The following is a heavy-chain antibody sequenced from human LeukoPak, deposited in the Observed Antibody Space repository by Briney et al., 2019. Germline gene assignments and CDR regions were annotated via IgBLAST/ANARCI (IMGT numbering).Heavy chain of an antibody. J-gene: IGHJ3*02. CDR2: IKCDGSEK. CDR3: VRGVGSSTSCYVRAFDI. V-gene: IGHV3-52*01. Sequence: GGSLRLSCAAPGFTPSNSLMRWVCQAPEKGLEWVADIKCDGSEKCYVDSVKGRLTISRNNDKNSLYLQVNSLRAEDMTVYYCVRGVGSSTSCYVRAFDIWGQGTMVTVSS. CDR1: GFTPSNSL. D-gene: IGHD2-2*01.